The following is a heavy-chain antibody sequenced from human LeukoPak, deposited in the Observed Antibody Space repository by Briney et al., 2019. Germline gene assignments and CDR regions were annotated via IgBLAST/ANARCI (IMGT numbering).Heavy chain of an antibody. CDR1: GFTFSSYA. CDR2: IGSSGDIT. CDR3: ARDQLGAVLYFDY. J-gene: IGHJ4*02. D-gene: IGHD1-1*01. V-gene: IGHV3-23*01. Sequence: GGSLRLSCAASGFTFSSYAMSWVRQAPGMGLEWVSSIGSSGDITYYADSVKGRFTISRDNSKNTLYLQMNSLRAEDTAVYYCARDQLGAVLYFDYWGQGALVTVSS.